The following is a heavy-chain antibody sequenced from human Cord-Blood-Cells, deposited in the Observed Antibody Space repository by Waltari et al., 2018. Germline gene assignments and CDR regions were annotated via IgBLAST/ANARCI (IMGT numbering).Heavy chain of an antibody. CDR2: INPNSGGT. CDR1: GYPFTGCY. J-gene: IGHJ6*02. CDR3: ARGYSSSYYYYGMDV. V-gene: IGHV1-2*02. Sequence: QVQLVQSGAEVKKPGASVKVSCKASGYPFTGCYMHGVRTAPGQGLEWMGWINPNSGGTNYAQKFQGRVTMTRDTSISTAYMELSRLRSDDTAVYYCARGYSSSYYYYGMDVWGQGTTVTVSS. D-gene: IGHD6-6*01.